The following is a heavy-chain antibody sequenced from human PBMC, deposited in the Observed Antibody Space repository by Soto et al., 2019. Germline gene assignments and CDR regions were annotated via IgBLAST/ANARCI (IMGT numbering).Heavy chain of an antibody. CDR1: GGSFSSYA. Sequence: QVQLVQSGAEVKKPGSSVKVSCKAPGGSFSSYAINWVRQAPGQGLEWMGGIIPMSATRTYAQKFQDRVTITADESSTTVYMELSSLQSEDTAVYYCARPIRYYDVWRDYRPFDYWGQGTLVTVSS. CDR3: ARPIRYYDVWRDYRPFDY. V-gene: IGHV1-69*01. J-gene: IGHJ4*02. D-gene: IGHD3-3*01. CDR2: IIPMSATR.